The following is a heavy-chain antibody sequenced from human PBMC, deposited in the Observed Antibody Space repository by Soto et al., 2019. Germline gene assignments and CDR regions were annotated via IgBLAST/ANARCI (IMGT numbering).Heavy chain of an antibody. J-gene: IGHJ4*02. CDR1: GYTFTSYA. CDR3: ARGYDFWSGYIDY. Sequence: ASVKVSCKASGYTFTSYAMHWVRQAPGQRLEWMGWINAGNGNTKYSQKFQGRVTITRDTSASTAYIELSSLRSEDTAVYYCARGYDFWSGYIDYWGQGTLVTVSS. CDR2: INAGNGNT. V-gene: IGHV1-3*01. D-gene: IGHD3-3*01.